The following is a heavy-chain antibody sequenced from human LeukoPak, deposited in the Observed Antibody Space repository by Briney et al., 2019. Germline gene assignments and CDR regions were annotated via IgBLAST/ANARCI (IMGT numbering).Heavy chain of an antibody. V-gene: IGHV1-18*04. D-gene: IGHD5-12*01. Sequence: GASVKVSCKASGYTFTGYYMHWVRQAPGQGLEWMGWISDYNGDTNYAQKLQGRVTLTTDTSTTTAYMDLRSLRSDDTAVYYCARYPLGVVATNRNDYWGQGTLVTVSS. CDR2: ISDYNGDT. J-gene: IGHJ4*02. CDR3: ARYPLGVVATNRNDY. CDR1: GYTFTGYY.